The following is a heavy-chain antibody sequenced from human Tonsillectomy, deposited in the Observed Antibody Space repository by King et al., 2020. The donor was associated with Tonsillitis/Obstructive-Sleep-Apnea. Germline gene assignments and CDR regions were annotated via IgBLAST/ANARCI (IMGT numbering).Heavy chain of an antibody. Sequence: VQLVESGGGVVQPGRSLRLSCAASGFTFSSYAMHWVRQAPGKGLEGVAGISYDGSNKYYADSVKGRFTISRENSKNTLYLQMNSLRAEDTAVYHCAKVYYDFWSGENNWFDPWGQGTLVTVSS. CDR3: AKVYYDFWSGENNWFDP. D-gene: IGHD3-3*01. J-gene: IGHJ5*02. CDR2: ISYDGSNK. V-gene: IGHV3-30*18. CDR1: GFTFSSYA.